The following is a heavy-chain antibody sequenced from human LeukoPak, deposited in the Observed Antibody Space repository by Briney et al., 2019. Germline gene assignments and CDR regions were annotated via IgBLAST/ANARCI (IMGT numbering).Heavy chain of an antibody. CDR3: AKDNSMVRGVSLSPFDY. J-gene: IGHJ4*02. Sequence: GGSLRLSCAASGFIFRSYWMSWVRQAPGKGLEWVAEIKHDGSEKHHVDSVTVRFTIYRDNAKNSLYLHMYSLRAEDTAVYYCAKDNSMVRGVSLSPFDYWGQGTLVSVSS. CDR1: GFIFRSYW. CDR2: IKHDGSEK. V-gene: IGHV3-7*01. D-gene: IGHD3-10*01.